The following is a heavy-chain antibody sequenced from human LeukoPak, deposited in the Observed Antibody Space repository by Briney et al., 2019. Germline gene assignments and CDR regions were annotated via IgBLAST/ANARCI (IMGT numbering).Heavy chain of an antibody. Sequence: SETLSLTCTVSGGSISGGSYYWSWIRRPAGKGLEWIGRIFTTGSTDYNPSLKSRVTILVDTSKNQFSLRLSSVAAADTALYYCARRSWIQLQSAFDPWGQGTLVTVSS. D-gene: IGHD5-18*01. CDR2: IFTTGST. CDR1: GGSISGGSYY. V-gene: IGHV4-61*02. J-gene: IGHJ5*02. CDR3: ARRSWIQLQSAFDP.